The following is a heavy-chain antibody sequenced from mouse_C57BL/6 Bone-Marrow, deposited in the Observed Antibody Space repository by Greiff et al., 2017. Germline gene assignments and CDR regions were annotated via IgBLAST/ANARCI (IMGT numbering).Heavy chain of an antibody. D-gene: IGHD1-1*01. CDR2: IDPETGGT. CDR3: TRFTTVVAPDY. CDR1: GYTFTDYE. J-gene: IGHJ2*01. Sequence: QVHVKQSGAELVRPGASVTLSCKASGYTFTDYEMHWVKQTPVHGLEWIGAIDPETGGTAYNQKFKGKAILTADKSSSTAYMELRSLTSEDSAVYYCTRFTTVVAPDYWGQGTTLTVSS. V-gene: IGHV1-15*01.